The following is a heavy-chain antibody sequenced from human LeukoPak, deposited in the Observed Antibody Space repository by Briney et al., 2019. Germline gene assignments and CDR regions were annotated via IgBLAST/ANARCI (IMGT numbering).Heavy chain of an antibody. CDR3: AREIVVVPSAMGFDP. V-gene: IGHV1-46*01. CDR2: INPSGGST. J-gene: IGHJ5*02. CDR1: GYSFTTYY. D-gene: IGHD2-2*01. Sequence: ATVKVSCKASGYSFTTYYIHWVRQAPGQGLEWMGVINPSGGSTSFAQKFQARLTMTRDTSTSTVYMELSGLRSEDTAVYYCAREIVVVPSAMGFDPWGQGTLVTVSS.